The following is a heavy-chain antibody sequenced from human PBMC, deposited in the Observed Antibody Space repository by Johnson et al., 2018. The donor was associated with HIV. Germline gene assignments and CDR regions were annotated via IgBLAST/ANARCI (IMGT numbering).Heavy chain of an antibody. CDR1: GFTFSSSA. V-gene: IGHV3-30*04. Sequence: QVQLVESGGGVVQPGKSLRLSCAASGFTFSSSAMHWVRQAPGQGLEWVAVISYDGSNKYYADSVKGRFTISRDNSKNTLYLQMNSLRAEDTAVYYCARDQSSRQAFDIWGQGTMVTVSS. CDR3: ARDQSSRQAFDI. CDR2: ISYDGSNK. D-gene: IGHD6-6*01. J-gene: IGHJ3*02.